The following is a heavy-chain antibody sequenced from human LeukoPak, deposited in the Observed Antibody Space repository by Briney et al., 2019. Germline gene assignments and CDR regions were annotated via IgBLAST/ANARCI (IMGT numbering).Heavy chain of an antibody. CDR2: ISYDGSNK. D-gene: IGHD3-22*01. CDR1: GFTFSSYG. V-gene: IGHV3-30*03. J-gene: IGHJ3*02. Sequence: PGRSLRLSCAASGFTFSSYGMHWVRQAPGKGLEWVAVISYDGSNKYYADSVKGRFTISRDNSKNTLYLLMNSLRAEDTAVYYCARAGGITMIRGVKVLDAFDIWGQGTPVTVSS. CDR3: ARAGGITMIRGVKVLDAFDI.